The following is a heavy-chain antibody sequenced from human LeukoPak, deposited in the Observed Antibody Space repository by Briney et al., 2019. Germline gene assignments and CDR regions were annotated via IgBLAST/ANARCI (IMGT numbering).Heavy chain of an antibody. V-gene: IGHV1-69*05. D-gene: IGHD1-26*01. CDR1: GGTFSSYA. CDR3: ARDYGIVGATPPLAFDI. CDR2: IIPIFGTA. Sequence: SVKVSCKASGGTFSSYAISWVRQAPGRGLEWMGRIIPIFGTANYAQKFQGRVTITTDESTSTAYMELSSLRSEDTAVYYCARDYGIVGATPPLAFDIWGQGTMVTVSS. J-gene: IGHJ3*02.